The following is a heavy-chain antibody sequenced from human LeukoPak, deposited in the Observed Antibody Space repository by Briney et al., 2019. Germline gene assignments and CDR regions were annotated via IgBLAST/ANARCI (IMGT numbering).Heavy chain of an antibody. V-gene: IGHV1-2*02. Sequence: GASVKVSCKASGYTFTGYYMHWVRQAPGQGLEWMGWINPNSGGTNYAQKFQGRVTMTRDTSISTAYMELSRLRSDDTAVYYCARELAPGHGRAGIDYWGQGTLVTVSS. J-gene: IGHJ4*02. CDR3: ARELAPGHGRAGIDY. D-gene: IGHD6-19*01. CDR2: INPNSGGT. CDR1: GYTFTGYY.